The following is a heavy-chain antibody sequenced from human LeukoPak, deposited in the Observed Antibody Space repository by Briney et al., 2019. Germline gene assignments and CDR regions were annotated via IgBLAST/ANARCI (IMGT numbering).Heavy chain of an antibody. CDR1: GFSFSVYW. CDR2: IKTDGSIT. J-gene: IGHJ6*03. Sequence: GGSLRLSCAASGFSFSVYWMHWVRQAPGKGPVWVSRIKTDGSITDYADFVKGRFTISRDNAKNTLYLQMNSLRAEDTAVYYCARGRFGDHYMDVWGKGTTVTISS. CDR3: ARGRFGDHYMDV. V-gene: IGHV3-74*01. D-gene: IGHD3-10*01.